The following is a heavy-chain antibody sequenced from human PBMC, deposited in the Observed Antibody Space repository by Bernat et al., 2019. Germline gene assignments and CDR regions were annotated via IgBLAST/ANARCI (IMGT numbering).Heavy chain of an antibody. CDR3: AKDRPQYGSSTSCYAGVDY. CDR2: ISGSGGST. D-gene: IGHD2-2*01. CDR1: GFSFSSYC. V-gene: IGHV3-23*01. J-gene: IGHJ4*02. Sequence: EVQLLESGGGLVQPGGSLRLSCAASGFSFSSYCMSWVRQAPGKGLEWVSSISGSGGSTYYADPVQGRFTISRDNSKNTLYVQMNSLRAEDAAVYYCAKDRPQYGSSTSCYAGVDYWGQGTLVTVSS.